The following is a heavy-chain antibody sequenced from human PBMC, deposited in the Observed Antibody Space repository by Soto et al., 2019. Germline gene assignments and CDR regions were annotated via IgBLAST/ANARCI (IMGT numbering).Heavy chain of an antibody. J-gene: IGHJ4*02. CDR1: GFTFSNYG. V-gene: IGHV3-30*18. D-gene: IGHD6-13*01. CDR2: ISYDGRNE. CDR3: AKDPQPKISSWPSDY. Sequence: PGGSLRLSCAASGFTFSNYGMHWVRQAPGKGLEWMAVISYDGRNEYYADSVKGRFTISRDNSKNTLYLQMSSLRPDDTAVYYCAKDPQPKISSWPSDYWGQGTLVTVSS.